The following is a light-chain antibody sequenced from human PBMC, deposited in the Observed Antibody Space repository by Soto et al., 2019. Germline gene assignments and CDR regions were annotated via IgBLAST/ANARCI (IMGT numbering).Light chain of an antibody. J-gene: IGLJ2*01. V-gene: IGLV2-8*01. Sequence: QSVLTQPPSASGSPGQSVTISCAGTSSDVGGYDYVSWYQQHPGKAPKLMIYEVTKRASGVPARFSASKSGNTASLTVSGLQVEDEADYYCSSYAGTNTDVVFGGGTKLTVL. CDR3: SSYAGTNTDVV. CDR2: EVT. CDR1: SSDVGGYDY.